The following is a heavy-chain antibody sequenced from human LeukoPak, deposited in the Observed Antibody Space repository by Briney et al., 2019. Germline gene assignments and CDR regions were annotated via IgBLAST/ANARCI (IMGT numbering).Heavy chain of an antibody. CDR1: GFTFSSYS. V-gene: IGHV3-21*01. CDR3: AREPTVKRGYFDY. CDR2: ISSSSSYI. Sequence: GGSLRLSCAASGFTFSSYSMNWVRQAPGKGLEWVSSISSSSSYIYYADSVKGRFTISRDNAKNSLYLQMNSLRAEDTAVYYCAREPTVKRGYFDYWGQGTLVAVSS. D-gene: IGHD4-17*01. J-gene: IGHJ4*02.